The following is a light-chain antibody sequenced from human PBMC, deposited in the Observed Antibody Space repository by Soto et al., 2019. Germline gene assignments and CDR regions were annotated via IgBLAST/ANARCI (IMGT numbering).Light chain of an antibody. J-gene: IGKJ1*01. CDR1: HSVNTY. CDR2: GAS. CDR3: QQYNNWWT. Sequence: EIALTQSPATLSLSPGERATLSCRASHSVNTYLAWFQQKPGQAPRLLIYGASTRATGIPARFSGSGSGTEFTLTISSLQSEDFAVYYCQQYNNWWTFGQGTKVEIK. V-gene: IGKV3-15*01.